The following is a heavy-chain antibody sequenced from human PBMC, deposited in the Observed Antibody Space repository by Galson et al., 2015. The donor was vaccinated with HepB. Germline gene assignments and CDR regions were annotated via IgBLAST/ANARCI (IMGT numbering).Heavy chain of an antibody. V-gene: IGHV1-46*01. CDR3: ARVGYHDAFDI. CDR1: GYTFTSYY. J-gene: IGHJ3*02. D-gene: IGHD3-16*02. Sequence: SVKVSCKASGYTFTSYYMHWVRQAPGQGLEWMGIINPSGGSTSYAQKFQGRVTMTRDASTSTVYMELSSLRSEDTAVYYCARVGYHDAFDIWGQGTMVTVSS. CDR2: INPSGGST.